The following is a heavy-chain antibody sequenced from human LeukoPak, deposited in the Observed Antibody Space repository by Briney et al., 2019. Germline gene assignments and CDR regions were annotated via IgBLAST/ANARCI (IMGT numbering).Heavy chain of an antibody. CDR3: AHRTYYFDAFDI. D-gene: IGHD3-10*01. J-gene: IGHJ3*02. V-gene: IGHV2-5*02. CDR1: GFSLSTSGVG. CDR2: IYWDDDK. Sequence: SGPTLVKPTQTLTLTCTFSGFSLSTSGVGVGWIRQPPGKALEWLALIYWDDDKRYSPPLKSRLTITKDTSKNQVVLTMTNMDPVDTATYYCAHRTYYFDAFDIWGQGTMVTVSS.